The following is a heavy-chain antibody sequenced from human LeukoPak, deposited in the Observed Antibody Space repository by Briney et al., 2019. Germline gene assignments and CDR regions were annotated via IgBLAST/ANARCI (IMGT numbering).Heavy chain of an antibody. D-gene: IGHD3-10*01. CDR2: IRSTANGYAT. V-gene: IGHV3-73*01. CDR1: GFTFSSYG. Sequence: GGSLRLSCAPSGFTFSSYGMHWVRQASGKGLEWVGRIRSTANGYATAYAASVKGRFTTSRDDSKNTAYLQMDSLKTEDTAVYYCTGNYYGSGSYADFDYWGQGTLVTVSS. CDR3: TGNYYGSGSYADFDY. J-gene: IGHJ4*02.